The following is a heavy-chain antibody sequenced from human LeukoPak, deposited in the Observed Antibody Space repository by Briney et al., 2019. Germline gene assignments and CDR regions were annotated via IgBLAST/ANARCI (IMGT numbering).Heavy chain of an antibody. D-gene: IGHD1-26*01. CDR3: AKDQWELLGYFDY. CDR2: ISGSGGST. CDR1: GFTFSSYA. V-gene: IGHV3-23*01. J-gene: IGHJ4*02. Sequence: GGSLRLSCAASGFTFSSYAMSWVREAPGKGLEWVSAISGSGGSTYYADSVKGRFTISRDNSKNTLYLQMNSLRAEDTAVYYCAKDQWELLGYFDYWGQGTLVTVSS.